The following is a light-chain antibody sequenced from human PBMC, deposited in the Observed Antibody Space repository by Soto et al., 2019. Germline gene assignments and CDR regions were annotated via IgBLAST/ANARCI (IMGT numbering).Light chain of an antibody. Sequence: QAVVTQEPSFSESPGKTVTLTCSLSSGSVSTTNYPSWFQQTPGQAPRTLIYSTTTRSSGIPDRFSGSILGNKAALTITGAQTDDDSDYYCVLYLGSGIWVFGGGTKLTVL. CDR3: VLYLGSGIWV. J-gene: IGLJ3*02. V-gene: IGLV8-61*01. CDR2: STT. CDR1: SGSVSTTNY.